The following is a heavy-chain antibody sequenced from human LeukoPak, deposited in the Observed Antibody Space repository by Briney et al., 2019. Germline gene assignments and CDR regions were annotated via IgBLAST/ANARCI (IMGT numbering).Heavy chain of an antibody. Sequence: PGGSLRLSCAASGFTFSSHNMNWVRQAPMKGLEWVSSIGTDGSYIYYADSVQGRFTISRDNAKNSLYLQMNSLRAEDTGVYYCVISSGWKGGYYFDFWGQGTLVTVSA. J-gene: IGHJ4*02. CDR2: IGTDGSYI. CDR1: GFTFSSHN. V-gene: IGHV3-21*01. D-gene: IGHD6-19*01. CDR3: VISSGWKGGYYFDF.